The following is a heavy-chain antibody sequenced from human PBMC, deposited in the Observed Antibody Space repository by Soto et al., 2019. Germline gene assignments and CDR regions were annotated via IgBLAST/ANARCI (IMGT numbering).Heavy chain of an antibody. J-gene: IGHJ4*02. CDR2: ISYDGSNK. CDR3: AKGAPTSHYYDSSGIADY. D-gene: IGHD3-22*01. CDR1: GFTFSSYG. V-gene: IGHV3-30*18. Sequence: QVQLVESGGGVVQPGRSLRLSCAASGFTFSSYGMHWVRQAPGKGLEWVAVISYDGSNKYYADSVKGRFTISRDNSKNTLYLQMNSLRAEDTAVYYCAKGAPTSHYYDSSGIADYWGQGTLVTVSS.